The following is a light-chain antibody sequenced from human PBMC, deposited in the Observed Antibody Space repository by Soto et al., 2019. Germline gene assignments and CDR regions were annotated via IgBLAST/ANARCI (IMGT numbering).Light chain of an antibody. V-gene: IGKV3-15*01. CDR3: QQYNNWPPGT. CDR2: GAS. CDR1: QSVSSN. Sequence: ILMTQSPATLSVSPGERATLSCRASQSVSSNLAWYQQKPGQAPRLLIYGASTRATGIPARFSGSGSGTEFTLTISSRQSEDFAVYYCQQYNNWPPGTFGQGTKVDIK. J-gene: IGKJ1*01.